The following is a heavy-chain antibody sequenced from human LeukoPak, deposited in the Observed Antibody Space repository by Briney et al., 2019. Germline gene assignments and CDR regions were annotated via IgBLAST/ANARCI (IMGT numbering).Heavy chain of an antibody. V-gene: IGHV3-23*01. J-gene: IGHJ6*02. CDR2: IYASGENT. Sequence: GGSLRLSCAASGFTFSSYAMTWVRQAPGRGLEWVSGIYASGENTYYADSVKGRFTISRDNSKNTLYLQMNSLRAEDTAVYYCAREGGGKEYSYFHGLDVWGQGTTVTVSS. D-gene: IGHD4-23*01. CDR3: AREGGGKEYSYFHGLDV. CDR1: GFTFSSYA.